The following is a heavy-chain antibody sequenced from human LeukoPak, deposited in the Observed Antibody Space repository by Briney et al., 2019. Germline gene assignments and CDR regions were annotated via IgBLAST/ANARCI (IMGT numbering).Heavy chain of an antibody. CDR3: ARELWGIYDSSGD. V-gene: IGHV3-11*04. Sequence: KPGGSLRLSCAASGFTFSDYYMSWIRQAPGKGLEWVAYISSSGSTIYYVDSVKGRFTVSRDNAKNSLYLQMNSLRAEDTAVYYWARELWGIYDSSGDWGQGTLVTVSS. CDR1: GFTFSDYY. CDR2: ISSSGSTI. J-gene: IGHJ4*02. D-gene: IGHD3-22*01.